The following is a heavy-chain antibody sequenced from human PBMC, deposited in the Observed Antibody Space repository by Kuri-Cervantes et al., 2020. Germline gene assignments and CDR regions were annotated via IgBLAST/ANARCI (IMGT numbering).Heavy chain of an antibody. CDR1: GYTFTSYD. D-gene: IGHD6-13*01. V-gene: IGHV1-8*01. CDR2: MNPSSGNT. CDR3: ATRIAAAGPTPFDY. Sequence: ASVKVSCKASGYTFTSYDINWVRQATGQGLEWMGWMNPSSGNTGYAQKFQGRVTMTRNTSISTAYMELSSLRSEDTAVYYCATRIAAAGPTPFDYWGQGTLVTVSS. J-gene: IGHJ4*02.